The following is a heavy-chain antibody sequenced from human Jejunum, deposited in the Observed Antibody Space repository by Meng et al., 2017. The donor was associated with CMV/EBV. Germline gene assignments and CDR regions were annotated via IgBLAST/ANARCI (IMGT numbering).Heavy chain of an antibody. J-gene: IGHJ4*02. CDR1: GFTFCIYA. V-gene: IGHV3-23*01. D-gene: IGHD6-13*01. Sequence: GFTFCIYAMIWVRQAPGQGLECVSVISGSGGTTHYAGSVKGRFTISRDNSNNTLYLQMNSLRPEDTAVYYCAKDASLPGAGAEFDFWGQGTLVTVSS. CDR3: AKDASLPGAGAEFDF. CDR2: ISGSGGTT.